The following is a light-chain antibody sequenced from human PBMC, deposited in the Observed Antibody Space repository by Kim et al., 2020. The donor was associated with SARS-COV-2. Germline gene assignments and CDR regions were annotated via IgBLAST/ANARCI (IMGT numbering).Light chain of an antibody. Sequence: EIVLTQSPDTLSLSPGERATLSCRASQRISSVYLAWYQQKPGRGPRLLFYGASSRATGIPDRFSGSGSGTDFTLTIGRLEPEDFAVYYCQQYGSSPYTFGQGTKLEI. CDR2: GAS. V-gene: IGKV3-20*01. CDR3: QQYGSSPYT. J-gene: IGKJ2*01. CDR1: QRISSVY.